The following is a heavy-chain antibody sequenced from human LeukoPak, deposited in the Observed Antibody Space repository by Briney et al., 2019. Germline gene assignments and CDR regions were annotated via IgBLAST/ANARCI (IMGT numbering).Heavy chain of an antibody. CDR1: GGSFSGYY. Sequence: SETLSLTCAVYGGSFSGYYWSWIRQPPGKGLEWIGEINHSGSTNHNPSLKSRVTISVDTSKNQFSLKLSPVTAADTAVYYCASLSSGWYGDFDYWGQGTLVTVSS. CDR2: INHSGST. J-gene: IGHJ4*02. V-gene: IGHV4-34*01. CDR3: ASLSSGWYGDFDY. D-gene: IGHD6-19*01.